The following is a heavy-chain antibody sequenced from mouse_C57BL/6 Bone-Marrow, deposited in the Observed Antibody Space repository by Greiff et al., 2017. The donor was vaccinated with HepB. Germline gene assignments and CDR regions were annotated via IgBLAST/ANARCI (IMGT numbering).Heavy chain of an antibody. V-gene: IGHV1-81*01. D-gene: IGHD1-1*01. CDR3: AIGTVVATKYYFDY. CDR1: GYTFTSYG. J-gene: IGHJ2*01. Sequence: VKLQESGAELARPGASVKLSCKASGYTFTSYGISWVKQRTGQGLEWIGEIYPRSGNTYYNEKFKGKATLTADKSSSTAYMELRSLTSEDSAVYYCAIGTVVATKYYFDYWGQGTTLTVSS. CDR2: IYPRSGNT.